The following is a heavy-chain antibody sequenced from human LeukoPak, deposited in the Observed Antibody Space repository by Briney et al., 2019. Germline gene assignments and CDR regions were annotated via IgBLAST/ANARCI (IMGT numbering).Heavy chain of an antibody. J-gene: IGHJ4*02. Sequence: PSETLSLTCAVYGGSFSGYYWSWIRQPPGKGLEWIGEINHSGSTNYNPSLKSRVTISVDTSKNQFSLKLSSVTAADTAVYYCARVDGYSSSWYLIYFDYWGQGTLVTVSS. CDR1: GGSFSGYY. D-gene: IGHD6-13*01. CDR2: INHSGST. V-gene: IGHV4-34*01. CDR3: ARVDGYSSSWYLIYFDY.